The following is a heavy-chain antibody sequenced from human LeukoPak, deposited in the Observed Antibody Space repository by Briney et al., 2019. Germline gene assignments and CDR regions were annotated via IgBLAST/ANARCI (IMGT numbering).Heavy chain of an antibody. D-gene: IGHD6-13*01. CDR2: ISWNSGSI. J-gene: IGHJ4*02. Sequence: GGSLRLSCAASGFTSDDYAMHWVRHAPGKGLEWVSGISWNSGSIAYADSVKGRFTISRDSAKNSLYLQMNSLRPEDTALYYCAKDSTSWYYFDYWGQGTVVTVSS. V-gene: IGHV3-9*02. CDR1: GFTSDDYA. CDR3: AKDSTSWYYFDY.